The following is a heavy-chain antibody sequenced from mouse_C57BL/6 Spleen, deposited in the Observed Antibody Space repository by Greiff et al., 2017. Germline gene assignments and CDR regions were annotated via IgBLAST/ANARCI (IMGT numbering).Heavy chain of an antibody. CDR2: IDPSDSET. CDR3: ARDGSSLYYFDY. V-gene: IGHV1-52*01. D-gene: IGHD1-1*01. Sequence: QVHVKQSGAELVRPGSSVKLSCKASGYTFTSYWMHWVKQRPIQGLEWIGNIDPSDSETHYNQKFKDKATLTVDKSSSTAYMQLSSLTSEDSAVYYCARDGSSLYYFDYWGQGTTLTVSS. J-gene: IGHJ2*01. CDR1: GYTFTSYW.